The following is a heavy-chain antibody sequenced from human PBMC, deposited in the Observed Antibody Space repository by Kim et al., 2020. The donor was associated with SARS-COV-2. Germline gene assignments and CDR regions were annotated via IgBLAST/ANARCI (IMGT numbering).Heavy chain of an antibody. J-gene: IGHJ1*01. Sequence: ASVKVSCKASGYTFTSYAMHWVRQAPGQRLEWMGWINAGNGNTKYSQKFQGRVTITRDTSASTAYMELSSLRSEDTAVYYCARDLAVQGSGSYLKSKYFQHWGQGTLVTVSS. V-gene: IGHV1-3*01. D-gene: IGHD3-10*01. CDR1: GYTFTSYA. CDR3: ARDLAVQGSGSYLKSKYFQH. CDR2: INAGNGNT.